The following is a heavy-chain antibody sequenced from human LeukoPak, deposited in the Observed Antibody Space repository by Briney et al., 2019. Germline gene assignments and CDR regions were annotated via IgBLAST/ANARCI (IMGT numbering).Heavy chain of an antibody. D-gene: IGHD3-3*02. V-gene: IGHV4-34*01. CDR2: INHSGST. Sequence: PSETLSLTCAVCGGSFSGYYWSWIRQPPGKGLGWIREINHSGSTNYNPSLKSRVTISVDTSKDQFSLKLSSVTAADTAVYYCARGRGIFGVVIIKGAYDYWGQGTLVTVSS. CDR1: GGSFSGYY. J-gene: IGHJ4*02. CDR3: ARGRGIFGVVIIKGAYDY.